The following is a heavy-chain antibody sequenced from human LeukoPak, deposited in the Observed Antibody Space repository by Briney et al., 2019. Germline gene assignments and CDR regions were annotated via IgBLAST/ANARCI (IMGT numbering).Heavy chain of an antibody. D-gene: IGHD6-13*01. CDR1: GYTFTSYA. J-gene: IGHJ4*02. V-gene: IGHV1-3*01. Sequence: GASVKVSCKASGYTFTSYAMHWVRQAPGQRLEWMRWINAGNGNTKYSQKFQGRVTITRDTSASTAYMELSSLRSEDTAVYYCARKKSSWYYYFDYWGQGTLVTVSS. CDR2: INAGNGNT. CDR3: ARKKSSWYYYFDY.